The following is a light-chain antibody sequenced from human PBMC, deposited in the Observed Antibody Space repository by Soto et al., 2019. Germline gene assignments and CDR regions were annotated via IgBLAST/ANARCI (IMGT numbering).Light chain of an antibody. CDR2: GAT. CDR1: QDIKND. J-gene: IGKJ4*01. Sequence: DIQMTQSPSSLSASVGDRVTITCRARQDIKNDLVWFQQKPGRAPKRLIYGATVLQSGVPSRFSGSGSGTEFTLTISSLQAEDFATYYCLQHTSYPRTFGPGTKVEIK. V-gene: IGKV1-17*01. CDR3: LQHTSYPRT.